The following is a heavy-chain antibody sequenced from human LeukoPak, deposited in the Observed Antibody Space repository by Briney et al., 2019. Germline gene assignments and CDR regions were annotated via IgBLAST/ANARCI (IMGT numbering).Heavy chain of an antibody. Sequence: GGSLRLSCAASGFTFSSYAMSWVRQAPGKGLEWVSAISGSGGSTYYADSVKGRFTISRDNSKDTLYLQMNSLRAEDTAVYYCAKGKRITIIVVVTSFDFWGQGTLVTVSS. V-gene: IGHV3-23*01. CDR3: AKGKRITIIVVVTSFDF. J-gene: IGHJ4*02. CDR1: GFTFSSYA. CDR2: ISGSGGST. D-gene: IGHD3-22*01.